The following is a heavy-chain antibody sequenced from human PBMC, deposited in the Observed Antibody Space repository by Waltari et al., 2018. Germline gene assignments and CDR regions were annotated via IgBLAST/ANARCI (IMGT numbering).Heavy chain of an antibody. CDR2: IYHSGST. CDR3: ARGYYDFPHWYFDL. CDR1: GGSISSSNW. V-gene: IGHV4-4*02. J-gene: IGHJ2*01. D-gene: IGHD3-3*01. Sequence: QVQLQESGPGLVKPSVSLSLTCAVSGGSISSSNWWSWVRQTPGKGLEWIGEIYHSGSTNYNPALKSRVTISVDKSKNQFSLKLSSVTAADTAVYYCARGYYDFPHWYFDLWGRGTLVTVSS.